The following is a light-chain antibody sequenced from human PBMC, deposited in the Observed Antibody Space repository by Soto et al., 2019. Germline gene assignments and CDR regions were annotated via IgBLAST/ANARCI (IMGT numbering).Light chain of an antibody. CDR3: QQYDDWQT. Sequence: EIVLTHSPATLSVSPGERATLSFKASQSVSRNLAWYQQKPGQAPRLLIYASSTRATGIPDRFSGSASGTEFTLTISSLQSEDFAVYYCQQYDDWQTFGQGTKVDIK. V-gene: IGKV3-15*01. CDR2: ASS. J-gene: IGKJ1*01. CDR1: QSVSRN.